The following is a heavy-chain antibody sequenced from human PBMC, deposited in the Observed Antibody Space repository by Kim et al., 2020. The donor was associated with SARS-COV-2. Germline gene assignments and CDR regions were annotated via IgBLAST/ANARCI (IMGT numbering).Heavy chain of an antibody. CDR1: GFTFSSYA. CDR3: AKDQYRLGDYTNFDY. D-gene: IGHD4-17*01. CDR2: ISGSGGST. V-gene: IGHV3-23*01. Sequence: GGSLRLSCAASGFTFSSYAMSWVRQAPGKGLEWVSAISGSGGSTYYADSVKGGFTISRDNSKNTLYLQMNSLRAEDTAVYYCAKDQYRLGDYTNFDYWGQGTLVTVSP. J-gene: IGHJ4*02.